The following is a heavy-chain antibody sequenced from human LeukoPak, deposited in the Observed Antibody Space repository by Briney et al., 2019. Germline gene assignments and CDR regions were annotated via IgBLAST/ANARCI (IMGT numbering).Heavy chain of an antibody. CDR2: INTNTGNL. CDR3: ARTAMES. V-gene: IGHV7-4-1*02. CDR1: GYTFTGYY. Sequence: ASVKVSCKASGYTFTGYYMHWVRQAPGQGLEWMGWINTNTGNLTYAQGFTGRFVFSLDTSVSTAYLQISSLKAEDTAVYYCARTAMESWGQGTLVTVSS. J-gene: IGHJ5*02. D-gene: IGHD5-18*01.